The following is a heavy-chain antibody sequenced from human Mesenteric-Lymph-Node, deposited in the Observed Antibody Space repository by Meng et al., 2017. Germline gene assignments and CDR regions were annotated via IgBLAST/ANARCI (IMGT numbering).Heavy chain of an antibody. V-gene: IGHV1-2*02. Sequence: ASVKVSCKASGYTFTSYGISWVRQAPGQGLEWMGWINPNSGGTNYAQKFQGRVTMTRDTSISTAYMELSRLRSDDTAVYYCARGPLHSSATTTDYWGQGTLVTVSS. CDR1: GYTFTSYG. CDR2: INPNSGGT. J-gene: IGHJ4*02. D-gene: IGHD6-25*01. CDR3: ARGPLHSSATTTDY.